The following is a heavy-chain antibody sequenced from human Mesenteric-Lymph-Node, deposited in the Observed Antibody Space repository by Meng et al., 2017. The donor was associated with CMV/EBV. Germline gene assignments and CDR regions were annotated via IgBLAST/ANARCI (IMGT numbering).Heavy chain of an antibody. CDR3: AKTGFEAGRTGGLYYYYYDMDV. CDR1: GFTFSSYW. V-gene: IGHV3-74*01. CDR2: INSDGSST. Sequence: GESLKISCAASGFTFSSYWMHWVRQAPGKGLVWVSRINSDGSSTSYADSVKGRFTISRDNLENTVYLQMNSLRAEDTAVYYCAKTGFEAGRTGGLYYYYYDMDVWGQGTTVTVSS. D-gene: IGHD1-1*01. J-gene: IGHJ6*02.